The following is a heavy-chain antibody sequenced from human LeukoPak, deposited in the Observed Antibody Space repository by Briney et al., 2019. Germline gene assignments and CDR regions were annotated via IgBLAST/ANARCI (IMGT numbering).Heavy chain of an antibody. CDR2: ISGSSNYV. V-gene: IGHV3-21*01. D-gene: IGHD3-22*01. CDR1: GFPFSAYS. Sequence: GGSLRLSCAGSGFPFSAYSMNWVRQAPGKGLEWVSSISGSSNYVFYADSVKGRFTISRDNAKNSLYLQMSGLRAEDTAVYYCAKAYYDSSGYSYYFDSWGQGTLVTVSS. CDR3: AKAYYDSSGYSYYFDS. J-gene: IGHJ4*02.